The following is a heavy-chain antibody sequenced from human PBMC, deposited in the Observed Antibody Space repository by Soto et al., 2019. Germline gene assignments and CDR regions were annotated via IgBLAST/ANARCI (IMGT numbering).Heavy chain of an antibody. Sequence: GGSLRLSCAASGFTFSSYAMSWVRQAPGKGLEWVSAISGSGGSTYYADSVKGRFTISRDNSKNTLYLQMNSLRAEDTAVYYCAKHPSIAMAGTVYYYYYMDVWGKGTTVTVSS. CDR1: GFTFSSYA. CDR3: AKHPSIAMAGTVYYYYYMDV. J-gene: IGHJ6*03. V-gene: IGHV3-23*01. CDR2: ISGSGGST. D-gene: IGHD6-19*01.